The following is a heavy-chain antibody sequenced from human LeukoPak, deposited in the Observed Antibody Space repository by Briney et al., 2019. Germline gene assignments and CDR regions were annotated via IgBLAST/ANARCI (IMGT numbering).Heavy chain of an antibody. D-gene: IGHD3/OR15-3a*01. V-gene: IGHV4-38-2*02. J-gene: IGHJ4*02. CDR1: GYSISSGYY. Sequence: SSETLSLTCTDSGYSISSGYYWGWIRQPPGKGLEWIGSIYYSGNTYYNASLKSQVSISIDTSKNQFSLRLTSVTAADTAVYYCARQTGSGLFILPGGQGTLVTVSS. CDR2: IYYSGNT. CDR3: ARQTGSGLFILP.